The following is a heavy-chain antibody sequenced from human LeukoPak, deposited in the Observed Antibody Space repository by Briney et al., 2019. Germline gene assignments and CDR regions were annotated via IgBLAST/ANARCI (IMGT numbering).Heavy chain of an antibody. J-gene: IGHJ4*02. V-gene: IGHV3-7*01. CDR2: INQDGSDK. CDR1: GLNFSIHW. Sequence: GGSLRLSCAASGLNFSIHWMNWVGRAPGKGLECVANINQDGSDKYYVDSVKGRFTISRDNTKNSLYLQMNSLRAEDTAVYYCVGGDYWGQGTLVTVSS. CDR3: VGGDY.